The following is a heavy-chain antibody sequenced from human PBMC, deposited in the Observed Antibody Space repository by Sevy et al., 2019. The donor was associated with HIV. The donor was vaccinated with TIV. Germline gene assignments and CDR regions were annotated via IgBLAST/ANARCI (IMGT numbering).Heavy chain of an antibody. CDR1: GFTFSSYS. CDR3: ARELQLIGPFDL. CDR2: ISSSSSYI. D-gene: IGHD3-3*01. V-gene: IGHV3-21*01. Sequence: GESLKISCAASGFTFSSYSMNWVRQAPGKGLEWVSSISSSSSYIYYADSVKGRFTISRDNAKNSLYLQMNSLRAEDTAVYYCARELQLIGPFDLWGRGTLVTVSS. J-gene: IGHJ2*01.